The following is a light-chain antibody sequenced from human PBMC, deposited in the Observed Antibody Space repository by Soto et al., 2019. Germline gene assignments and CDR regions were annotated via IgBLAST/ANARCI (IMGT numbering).Light chain of an antibody. J-gene: IGKJ5*01. V-gene: IGKV1-12*01. CDR3: QQAASFPIT. Sequence: DIQMTQSPSPLSASVGDRVTITCRASQSISSWLAWYQQKPGKAPKLLIYTASSLQSGVPSRFSGSGSGTDCTLTINGLQPEDVSTYYCQQAASFPITFGQGTRLEIK. CDR2: TAS. CDR1: QSISSW.